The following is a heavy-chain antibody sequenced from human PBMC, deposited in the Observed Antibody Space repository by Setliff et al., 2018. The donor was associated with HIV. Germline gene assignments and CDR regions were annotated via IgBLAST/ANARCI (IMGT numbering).Heavy chain of an antibody. CDR1: GGSIKSYY. Sequence: SETLSLTCTVSGGSIKSYYWSWIRQAPGKGLEWIGYIYYNGKTNYNPSLKSRITISVDTSKNQFSLKLTSVTAADTAVYYCAREIYGGNSRPFDYWGQGTLVTVSS. V-gene: IGHV4-59*01. CDR3: AREIYGGNSRPFDY. D-gene: IGHD4-17*01. CDR2: IYYNGKT. J-gene: IGHJ4*02.